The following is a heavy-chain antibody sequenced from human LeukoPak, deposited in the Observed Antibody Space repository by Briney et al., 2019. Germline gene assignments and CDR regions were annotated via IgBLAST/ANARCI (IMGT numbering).Heavy chain of an antibody. J-gene: IGHJ4*02. Sequence: ASVKVSCKASGYTFTGYYMHWVRQAPGQGLEWMGWINPNSGGTNYAQKFQGRVTMTRDTSISTAYMELSRLRSEDTAFYYCARGWDSSGQMPFLYWGQGTLVTVSS. D-gene: IGHD3-22*01. CDR2: INPNSGGT. CDR1: GYTFTGYY. V-gene: IGHV1-2*02. CDR3: ARGWDSSGQMPFLY.